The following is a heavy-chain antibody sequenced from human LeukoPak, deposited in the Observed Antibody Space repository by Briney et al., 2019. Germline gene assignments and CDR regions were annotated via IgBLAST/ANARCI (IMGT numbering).Heavy chain of an antibody. V-gene: IGHV3-30*02. J-gene: IGHJ6*03. D-gene: IGHD3-22*01. CDR3: AKGGYGYYTTWYYHYMDV. CDR1: GFTFSSYG. Sequence: PGGSLRLSCAASGFTFSSYGMHWVRQAPGKGLEWVAFIRYDGSNKYYADSVKGRFTISRDNSKNTLYLQMNSLRAEDTAVYYCAKGGYGYYTTWYYHYMDVWGKGTTVTVSS. CDR2: IRYDGSNK.